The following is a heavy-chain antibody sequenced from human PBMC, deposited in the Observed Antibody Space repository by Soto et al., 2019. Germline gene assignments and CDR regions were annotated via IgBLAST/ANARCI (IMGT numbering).Heavy chain of an antibody. CDR2: INHSGST. J-gene: IGHJ4*02. CDR3: ARAGRYLDY. CDR1: GGSFSGYY. Sequence: PSETLSLTCAVYGGSFSGYYWIWIRQPPGKGLEWIGEINHSGSTNYNPSLKSRVTISVDTSKNQFSLKLSSVTAADTAVYYCARAGRYLDYWGQGTLVTVSS. V-gene: IGHV4-34*01.